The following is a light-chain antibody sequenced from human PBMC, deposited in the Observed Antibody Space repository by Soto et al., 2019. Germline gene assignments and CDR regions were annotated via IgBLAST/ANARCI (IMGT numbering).Light chain of an antibody. V-gene: IGKV1-9*01. CDR1: QGISSY. CDR2: LAS. J-gene: IGKJ4*01. Sequence: IQLTQSPSSLSASVGDRVTITCRASQGISSYLAWYQQKPGKAPKLLIHLASTLQSGVPSRLSGSGSGTDFTLTISSLQPEDFATYYCQQLNAYPLTFGGGTRVEIK. CDR3: QQLNAYPLT.